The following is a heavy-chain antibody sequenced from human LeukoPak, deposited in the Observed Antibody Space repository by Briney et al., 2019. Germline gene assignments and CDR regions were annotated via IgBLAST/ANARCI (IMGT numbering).Heavy chain of an antibody. CDR3: ATYAKYGYYYYMDV. J-gene: IGHJ6*03. CDR2: MYYSGIT. V-gene: IGHV4-59*11. CDR1: GGSISAHY. Sequence: TSETLSLTCTVSGGSISAHYWSWIRQPPGKGLEWIGYMYYSGITNYNPSLKSRVTISADTSKNQFSLKLSSVTAADTAMYYCATYAKYGYYYYMDVWGKGTTVTVSS. D-gene: IGHD2-8*01.